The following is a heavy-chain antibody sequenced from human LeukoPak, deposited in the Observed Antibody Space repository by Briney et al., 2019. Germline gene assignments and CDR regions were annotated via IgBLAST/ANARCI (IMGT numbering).Heavy chain of an antibody. J-gene: IGHJ4*02. D-gene: IGHD3/OR15-3a*01. CDR2: IYYSGNT. V-gene: IGHV4-39*01. CDR1: GVSISSSNSY. Sequence: SETLSLTCTVSGVSISSSNSYWGWIRQPPGKGLEWIGSIYYSGNTYYNASLKSQVSISIDTSKDQFSLKLTSVTAADTAVYYCARQTGSGLFILPGGQGTLVTVSS. CDR3: ARQTGSGLFILP.